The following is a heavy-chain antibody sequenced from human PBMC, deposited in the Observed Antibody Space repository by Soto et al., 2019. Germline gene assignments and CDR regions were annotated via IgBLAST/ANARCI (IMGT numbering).Heavy chain of an antibody. Sequence: SVKVSCKASGGTFSSYAISWVRQAPGQGLEWMGGIIPIFGTANYAQKFQGRVTITADESTSTAYMELSSLRSEDTAVYYCASCAEAGTIDYYYGMDVWGQGTTVTVSS. CDR2: IIPIFGTA. CDR1: GGTFSSYA. D-gene: IGHD6-13*01. J-gene: IGHJ6*02. CDR3: ASCAEAGTIDYYYGMDV. V-gene: IGHV1-69*13.